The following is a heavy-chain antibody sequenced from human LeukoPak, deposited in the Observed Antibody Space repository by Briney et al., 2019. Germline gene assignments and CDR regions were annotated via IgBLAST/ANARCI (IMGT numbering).Heavy chain of an antibody. J-gene: IGHJ6*03. CDR3: SRRGFMDV. D-gene: IGHD3-16*01. CDR1: GGSISSYY. Sequence: SETLSPTCTVSGGSISSYYWSWIRQPPGKGLEWIGFIYYSGSTNYNPSLKSRVTISVDTSKNQISLNLSSVTAADTAVYCCSRRGFMDVWGKGTTVTVSS. CDR2: IYYSGST. V-gene: IGHV4-59*08.